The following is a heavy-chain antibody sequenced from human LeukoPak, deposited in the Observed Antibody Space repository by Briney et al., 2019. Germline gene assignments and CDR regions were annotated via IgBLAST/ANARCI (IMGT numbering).Heavy chain of an antibody. J-gene: IGHJ4*02. CDR2: ISSSSSTI. V-gene: IGHV3-48*01. D-gene: IGHD1-26*01. CDR1: GFTFSSYS. CDR3: ARRYSGSYHDVIDF. Sequence: GGSLRLSCAASGFTFSSYSMNWVRQAPGKGLEWVSYISSSSSTIYYADSVKGRFTISRDNAKNSLYLQMNSLSAADTAVYYCARRYSGSYHDVIDFWGQGTLVTVSS.